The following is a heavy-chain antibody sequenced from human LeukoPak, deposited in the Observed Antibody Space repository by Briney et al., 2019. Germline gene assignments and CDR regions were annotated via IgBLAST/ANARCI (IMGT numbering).Heavy chain of an antibody. CDR2: IYYSGST. CDR3: ARDVFTTGTTFTDY. CDR1: GGSISSSSYY. V-gene: IGHV4-39*02. J-gene: IGHJ4*02. Sequence: SETLSLTCTVSGGSISSSSYYWGGIRQPPGKGLEWIGSIYYSGSTYYNPSLKSRVTISVDTSKNQFSLKLSSVTAADTAVYYCARDVFTTGTTFTDYWGQGTLVTVSS. D-gene: IGHD1-1*01.